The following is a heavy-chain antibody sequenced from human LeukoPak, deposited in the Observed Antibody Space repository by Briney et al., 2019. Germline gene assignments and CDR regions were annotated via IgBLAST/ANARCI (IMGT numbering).Heavy chain of an antibody. CDR3: AKDYGSGWYYYFDY. CDR1: GFTFSSYG. J-gene: IGHJ4*02. Sequence: GGSLRLSCAASGFTFSSYGMHWVRQAPGKGLEWVAVIWYDGSNKYYADSVKGRFTISRDNSKNTLYLQMNSLRVEDTAVYYCAKDYGSGWYYYFDYWGQGTLVTVSS. CDR2: IWYDGSNK. V-gene: IGHV3-33*06. D-gene: IGHD6-19*01.